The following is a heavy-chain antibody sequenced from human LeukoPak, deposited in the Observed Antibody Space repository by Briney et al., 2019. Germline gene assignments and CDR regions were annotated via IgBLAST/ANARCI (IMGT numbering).Heavy chain of an antibody. D-gene: IGHD4-17*01. V-gene: IGHV4-4*07. J-gene: IGHJ6*04. CDR1: GGSISSYY. Sequence: SETLSLTCTVSGGSISSYYWSWIRQPAGKGLEWIGRVYSSGSTNYISSLKSRVTISIDTSKSQFSPELTSVTAADTAVYYCARGGHYDATHFDYYHVMDVWGKGTTVSVSS. CDR3: ARGGHYDATHFDYYHVMDV. CDR2: VYSSGST.